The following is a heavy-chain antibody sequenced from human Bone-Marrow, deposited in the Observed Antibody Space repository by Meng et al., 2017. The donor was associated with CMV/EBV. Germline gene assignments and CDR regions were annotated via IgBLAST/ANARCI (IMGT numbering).Heavy chain of an antibody. CDR1: GFTFSSYE. Sequence: GGSLRLSCAASGFTFSSYEMNWVRQAPGKGLEWVSYISSSGSTIYYADSVKGRFTISRDDAKNTLYLQMNSLRAEDTAVYYCARDGDPTAYFDYWGQGTLVTVSS. CDR3: ARDGDPTAYFDY. J-gene: IGHJ4*02. V-gene: IGHV3-48*03. CDR2: ISSSGSTI. D-gene: IGHD5-18*01.